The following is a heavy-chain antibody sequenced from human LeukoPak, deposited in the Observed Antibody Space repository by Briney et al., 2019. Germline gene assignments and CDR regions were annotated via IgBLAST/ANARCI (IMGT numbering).Heavy chain of an antibody. D-gene: IGHD3-10*01. Sequence: GGSLRLSCTASGFTFGDYAMSWVRQAPGKGLEWVGFIRSKAYGGTTEYAASVKGRFTISRDNAKNSLYLQMNSLRAEDTAVYYCARVTPLGFGELFGAFDIWGQGTMVTVSS. CDR3: ARVTPLGFGELFGAFDI. CDR1: GFTFGDYA. J-gene: IGHJ3*02. CDR2: IRSKAYGGTT. V-gene: IGHV3-49*04.